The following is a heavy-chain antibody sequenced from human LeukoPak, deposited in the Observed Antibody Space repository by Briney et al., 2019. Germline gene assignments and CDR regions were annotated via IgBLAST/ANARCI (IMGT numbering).Heavy chain of an antibody. J-gene: IGHJ4*02. D-gene: IGHD3-16*02. CDR2: IYYSGST. Sequence: SETLFLTCTVSGGSISSSSYYWGWIRQPPGKGLEWIGSIYYSGSTYYNPSLKSRVTISADTSKNQFSLKLSSVTAAETAVYYCARHVWGSYRYFDYWGQGTLVTVSS. CDR3: ARHVWGSYRYFDY. V-gene: IGHV4-39*01. CDR1: GGSISSSSYY.